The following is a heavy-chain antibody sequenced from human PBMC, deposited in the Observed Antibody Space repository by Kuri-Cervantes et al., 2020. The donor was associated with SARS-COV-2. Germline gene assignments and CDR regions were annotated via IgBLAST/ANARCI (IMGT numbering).Heavy chain of an antibody. Sequence: SETLSLTCTVSGGSISSSSYYWGCIRQPPGKGLEWIGSIYYSGSTYYNPSLKSRVTISVDTSKNQFSLKLSSVTAADTAVYYCARRLRGASSGWSQRSQYYYYYGMDVWGQGTTVTVSS. V-gene: IGHV4-39*01. CDR3: ARRLRGASSGWSQRSQYYYYYGMDV. CDR2: IYYSGST. J-gene: IGHJ6*02. CDR1: GGSISSSSYY. D-gene: IGHD6-19*01.